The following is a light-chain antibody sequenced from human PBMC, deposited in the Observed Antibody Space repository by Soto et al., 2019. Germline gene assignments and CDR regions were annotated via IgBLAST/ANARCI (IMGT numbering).Light chain of an antibody. CDR3: QQSYSTPLT. CDR1: QSISSY. Sequence: DIQMTQSPSYLSTSVGDRVTITCRASQSISSYLNWYQQKPGKAPKLLIYAASSLQSGVPSRFSGGGSGTDFTLTISSLQPEDFATYSCQQSYSTPLTFGGGTKVDIK. CDR2: AAS. V-gene: IGKV1-39*01. J-gene: IGKJ4*01.